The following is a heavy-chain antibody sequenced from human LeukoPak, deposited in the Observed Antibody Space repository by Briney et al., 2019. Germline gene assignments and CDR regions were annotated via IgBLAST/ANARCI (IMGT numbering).Heavy chain of an antibody. V-gene: IGHV1-18*01. CDR2: ISSYKGTA. D-gene: IGHD3-10*01. CDR1: GYTFSTYG. CDR3: ARAISGHFTMVRGVLVQGIYFDS. Sequence: ASVKVSCKASGYTFSTYGISWVRQAPGQGLEWMGWISSYKGTANYAQKFQGRVSMTRDTSTSTAYMDLKSLRSDDTAVYYCARAISGHFTMVRGVLVQGIYFDSWGQGTLVTVSS. J-gene: IGHJ4*02.